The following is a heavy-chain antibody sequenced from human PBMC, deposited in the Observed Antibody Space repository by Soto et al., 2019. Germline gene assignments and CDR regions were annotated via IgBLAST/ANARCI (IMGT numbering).Heavy chain of an antibody. CDR1: GFTFNNYA. CDR3: AKGRGGSGSLTPRVDF. D-gene: IGHD3-10*01. CDR2: ISGGGDTT. V-gene: IGHV3-23*01. J-gene: IGHJ4*02. Sequence: EVQLLESGGGLVQPGGSLRLSCAASGFTFNNYAMTWVRQAPGKGLEWVSAISGGGDTTSYADSVKGRFTVSRDGSKNTLYLQMIIPSAEDTALYYCAKGRGGSGSLTPRVDFWGQGTLVTVSS.